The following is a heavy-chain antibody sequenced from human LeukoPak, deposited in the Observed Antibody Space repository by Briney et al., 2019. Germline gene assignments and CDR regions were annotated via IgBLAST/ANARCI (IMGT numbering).Heavy chain of an antibody. J-gene: IGHJ3*02. CDR3: ARDLNTMIAALTRAFDI. V-gene: IGHV3-21*01. CDR2: ISSSSSYI. CDR1: GFTISSYS. D-gene: IGHD3-22*01. Sequence: PGGSLRLSCAASGFTISSYSMYWVRQAQGKGLEWVSSISSSSSYIYYADSVKGRFTISRDNATNSLYLHMNSLRAEDTAVYYCARDLNTMIAALTRAFDIWGQGTMVTVSS.